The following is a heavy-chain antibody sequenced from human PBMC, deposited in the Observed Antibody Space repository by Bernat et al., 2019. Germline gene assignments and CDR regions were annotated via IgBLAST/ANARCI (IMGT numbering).Heavy chain of an antibody. V-gene: IGHV3-64D*06. J-gene: IGHJ4*02. CDR3: VKDHCTGGVCYTISGFDY. CDR2: ISSNGGST. Sequence: EVQLVESGGGLVQPGGSLRLSCSASGFTFSSYAMHWVRQAPGKGLEYVSAISSNGGSTYYADSVKGRFTISRDNSKNTLYLQMSRLRAEDTAVYYCVKDHCTGGVCYTISGFDYWGQGTLVTVSS. D-gene: IGHD2-8*02. CDR1: GFTFSSYA.